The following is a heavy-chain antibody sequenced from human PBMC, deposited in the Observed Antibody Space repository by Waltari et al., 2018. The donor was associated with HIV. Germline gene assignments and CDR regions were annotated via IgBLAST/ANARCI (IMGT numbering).Heavy chain of an antibody. Sequence: QVQLVESGGGVVQPGRSLRLSCAAYGFTFSSYAMHWVRQAPGEVLEWLAVISDDGTNKYYADSVKDRFIIYRDNSQNTLYLQMFSLRPEDTAVYYCTRASAADLDFWGQGTLVTVSS. V-gene: IGHV3-30-3*01. CDR1: GFTFSSYA. CDR2: ISDDGTNK. D-gene: IGHD2-2*01. CDR3: TRASAADLDF. J-gene: IGHJ4*02.